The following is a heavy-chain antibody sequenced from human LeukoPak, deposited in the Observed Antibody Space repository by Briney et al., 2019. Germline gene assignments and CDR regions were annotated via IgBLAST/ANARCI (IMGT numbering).Heavy chain of an antibody. V-gene: IGHV3-33*01. CDR1: GFTFSSYG. Sequence: GGSLRLSCAASGFTFSSYGMHWVRQAPGKGLEWVAVIWYDGSNKYYADSVKGRFTIPRDNSKNTLYLQMNSLRAEDTAVYYCATRGDYYDSSGFQHWGQGTLVTVSS. J-gene: IGHJ1*01. CDR2: IWYDGSNK. CDR3: ATRGDYYDSSGFQH. D-gene: IGHD3-22*01.